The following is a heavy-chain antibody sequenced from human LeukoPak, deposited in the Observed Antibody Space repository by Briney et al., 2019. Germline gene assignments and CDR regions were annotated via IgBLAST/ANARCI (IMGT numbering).Heavy chain of an antibody. Sequence: SETLSLTCAVYGGSFSGYYWTWIRQSPGKGLEWIGEIKHRGSTNYNPSLKSRVSMSLDTSKNQFSLNVNSVTAADTAVYYCARGTESGGYYHHPLLDYWGQGILVTVSS. CDR2: IKHRGST. V-gene: IGHV4-34*01. D-gene: IGHD3-22*01. J-gene: IGHJ4*02. CDR1: GGSFSGYY. CDR3: ARGTESGGYYHHPLLDY.